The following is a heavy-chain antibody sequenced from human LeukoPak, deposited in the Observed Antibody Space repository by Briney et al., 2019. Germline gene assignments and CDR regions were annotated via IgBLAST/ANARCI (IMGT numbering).Heavy chain of an antibody. Sequence: GASVKISCKGSGYSFTSYWIGWVRQMPGKGLEWMGIIYPGDSDTRYSPSFQGQVTISADKSISTAYLQWSSLKASDTAMYYCARLIAAAVHWFDPWGQGTLVTVSS. CDR1: GYSFTSYW. CDR2: IYPGDSDT. V-gene: IGHV5-51*01. D-gene: IGHD6-13*01. J-gene: IGHJ5*02. CDR3: ARLIAAAVHWFDP.